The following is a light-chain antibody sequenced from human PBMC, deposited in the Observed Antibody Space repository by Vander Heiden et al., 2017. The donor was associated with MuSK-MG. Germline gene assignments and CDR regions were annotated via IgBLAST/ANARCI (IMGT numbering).Light chain of an antibody. CDR2: DAS. J-gene: IGKJ1*01. V-gene: IGKV3D-20*02. Sequence: DIVLTQSPATLSFSPGETATLSCKASQSVNRNFLAWYQHKPGQAPKLLILDASRGASGIPEKFSGSGSGTDFTLTISRLEPEDFAVYYCQQDSNSPGTFGQGTRVEIK. CDR3: QQDSNSPGT. CDR1: QSVNRNF.